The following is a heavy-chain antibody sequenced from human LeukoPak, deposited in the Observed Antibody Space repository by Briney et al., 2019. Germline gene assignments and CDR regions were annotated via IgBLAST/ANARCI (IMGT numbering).Heavy chain of an antibody. CDR1: GGTFSSYA. Sequence: ASVKVSCKASGGTFSSYAISWVRQAPGQGLEWMGGIIPMFGTANYAQKFQGRVTITADKSTSTAYMELSSLRSEDTAVYYCARSRDGYNYSNDYWGQGTLVTVSS. V-gene: IGHV1-69*06. D-gene: IGHD5-24*01. CDR3: ARSRDGYNYSNDY. CDR2: IIPMFGTA. J-gene: IGHJ4*02.